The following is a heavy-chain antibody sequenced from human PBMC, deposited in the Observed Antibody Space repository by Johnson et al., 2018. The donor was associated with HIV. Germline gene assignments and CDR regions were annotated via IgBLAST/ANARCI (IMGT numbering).Heavy chain of an antibody. CDR3: ARDRGGSSYRWVAFDI. Sequence: QVQLVESGGGVVQPGGSLRLSCAASGFTFSSYDMNWVRQAPGKGLEGVAFIRYDGSNKYYADSVKGRFTISRDNSKNTLYLQMNSLRAEDTAVYYCARDRGGSSYRWVAFDIWGHGTMVTVSS. V-gene: IGHV3-30*02. J-gene: IGHJ3*02. CDR2: IRYDGSNK. D-gene: IGHD2-2*02. CDR1: GFTFSSYD.